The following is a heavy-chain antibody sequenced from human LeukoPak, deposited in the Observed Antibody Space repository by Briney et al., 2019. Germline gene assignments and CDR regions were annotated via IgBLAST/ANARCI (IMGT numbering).Heavy chain of an antibody. CDR2: ISSSSSSI. V-gene: IGHV3-21*01. CDR1: GFTFRSYN. J-gene: IGHJ4*02. CDR3: ARDQGIGWWAY. Sequence: PGESLRLSCAASGFTFRSYNFHWVRQAPGKGLEWVSFISSSSSSIYYADSVKGRFTITRDNAKNSLYLQMNSLRAEDTAVYYCARDQGIGWWAYWGQGTLVSVSS. D-gene: IGHD6-19*01.